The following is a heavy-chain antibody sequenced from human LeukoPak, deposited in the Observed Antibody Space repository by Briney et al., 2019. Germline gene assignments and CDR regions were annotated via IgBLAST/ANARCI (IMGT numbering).Heavy chain of an antibody. J-gene: IGHJ4*02. D-gene: IGHD3-22*01. CDR1: GGSMSSGDYY. Sequence: SETLSLTCTVSGGSMSSGDYYWTWIRQHPGKGLEWIGYIYYRGSTYYNPSLKSRVTISVDTSKSQFSLRLNSVTAADTAVYYCARCDSRGYPFDNWGQGTLVTVSS. V-gene: IGHV4-31*03. CDR2: IYYRGST. CDR3: ARCDSRGYPFDN.